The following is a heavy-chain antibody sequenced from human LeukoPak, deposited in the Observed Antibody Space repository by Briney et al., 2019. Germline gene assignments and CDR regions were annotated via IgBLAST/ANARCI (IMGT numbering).Heavy chain of an antibody. CDR1: GGSISSYY. CDR2: IYYSGST. J-gene: IGHJ6*02. D-gene: IGHD2-21*01. CDR3: AREGGGELNYYYYYGMDV. Sequence: PSETLSLTCTVSGGSISSYYWSWIRQPPGKGLEWIGYIYYSGSTNYNPSLKSRLTISVDTSKNQFSLKLSSVTAAATAVYYCAREGGGELNYYYYYGMDVWRQGNTVTVSS. V-gene: IGHV4-59*01.